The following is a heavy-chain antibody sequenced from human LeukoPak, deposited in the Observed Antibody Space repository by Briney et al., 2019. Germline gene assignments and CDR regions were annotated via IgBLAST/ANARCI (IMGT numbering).Heavy chain of an antibody. CDR2: ISGSSSYI. CDR3: ARGRTSA. D-gene: IGHD3-10*01. V-gene: IGHV3-21*01. J-gene: IGHJ5*02. Sequence: KGLEWVSSISGSSSYIYYVDSVKGRFTISRDNAKNSLYLQMNSLRAEDTAVYYCARGRTSAWGQGTLVTVSS.